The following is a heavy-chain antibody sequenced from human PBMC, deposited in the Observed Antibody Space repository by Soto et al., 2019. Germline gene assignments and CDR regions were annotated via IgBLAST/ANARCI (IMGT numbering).Heavy chain of an antibody. Sequence: QVQLQESGPGLVKPLETLSLTCTVSDGSISNHYWSWIRQPPGKTLEWIGYVYYTGTTKYDPSLKSRVTMSMDTSKNQFSLNLTSVTAADTAIYYCAREFGTAVTAFDYWGQGILVTVSS. CDR1: DGSISNHY. D-gene: IGHD4-17*01. V-gene: IGHV4-59*11. CDR3: AREFGTAVTAFDY. CDR2: VYYTGTT. J-gene: IGHJ4*02.